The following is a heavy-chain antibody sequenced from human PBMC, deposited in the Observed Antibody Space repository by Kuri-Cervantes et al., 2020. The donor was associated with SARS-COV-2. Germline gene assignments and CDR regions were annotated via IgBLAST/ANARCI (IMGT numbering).Heavy chain of an antibody. V-gene: IGHV1-18*01. CDR2: ISPNTGVT. D-gene: IGHD3-10*01. Sequence: ASVKVSCKASGYTFTSYGINWVRQAPGQGLEWMGWISPNTGVTKYAQKFQGSVTMTIDTSTTTAYMEVRSLRSDDAAVYFCAREIGTYYKYTMDVWGQGTTVTVSS. J-gene: IGHJ6*02. CDR1: GYTFTSYG. CDR3: AREIGTYYKYTMDV.